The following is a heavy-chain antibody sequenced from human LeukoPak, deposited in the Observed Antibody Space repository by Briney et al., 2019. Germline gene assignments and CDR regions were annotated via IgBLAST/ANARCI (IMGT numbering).Heavy chain of an antibody. CDR2: IKQDGSDK. V-gene: IGHV3-7*04. D-gene: IGHD2-21*01. Sequence: GGSLRLSCAASGFTFSSYWMSWVRQVPGKGLQWVANIKQDGSDKYYVNSVKGRFTISRDNAKNSLNLQMSHLSAQDTAVYYCAREGLWVGPDSGKTRHPYWEIWGQGTMVTVSS. CDR3: AREGLWVGPDSGKTRHPYWEI. J-gene: IGHJ3*02. CDR1: GFTFSSYW.